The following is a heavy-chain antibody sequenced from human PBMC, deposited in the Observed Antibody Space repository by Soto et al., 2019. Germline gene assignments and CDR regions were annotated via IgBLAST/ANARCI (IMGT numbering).Heavy chain of an antibody. D-gene: IGHD3-3*01. J-gene: IGHJ4*02. Sequence: SETLSLTCAVYGGSFSGYYWGWIRQPPGKGLEWIGSIYYSGSTYYNPSLKSRVTISVDTSKNQFSLKLSSVTAADTAVYYCARHPATIFGVVTTYYFHYWGQGTLVTVSS. CDR1: GGSFSGYY. CDR3: ARHPATIFGVVTTYYFHY. CDR2: IYYSGST. V-gene: IGHV4-39*01.